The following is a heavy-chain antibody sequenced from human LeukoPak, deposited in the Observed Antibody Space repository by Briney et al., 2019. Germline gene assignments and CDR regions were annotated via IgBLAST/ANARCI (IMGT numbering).Heavy chain of an antibody. D-gene: IGHD3-10*01. V-gene: IGHV4-31*03. CDR1: GGSISSGGYY. Sequence: SETLSLTCTVSGGSISSGGYYWSWIRQHPGKGLEWIGYIYYSGSTYYNPSLKSRVTISVDTSKNQFSLKLSSVTAADTAVYYCARNRITMVRGVIYFDYWGQGTLVTVSS. J-gene: IGHJ4*02. CDR2: IYYSGST. CDR3: ARNRITMVRGVIYFDY.